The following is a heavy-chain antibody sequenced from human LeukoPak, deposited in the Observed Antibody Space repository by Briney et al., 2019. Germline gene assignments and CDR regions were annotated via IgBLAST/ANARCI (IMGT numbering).Heavy chain of an antibody. V-gene: IGHV1-2*02. CDR2: INPNSGGT. CDR3: ARPMGELPSFDI. D-gene: IGHD3-16*01. J-gene: IGHJ3*02. CDR1: GYTFTGYY. Sequence: ASVKVSCKASGYTFTGYYMHGVRQAPGQGLEWMGWINPNSGGTNYAQKFQGRVTMTRDTSISTAYMELSRLRSDDTAVYYCARPMGELPSFDIWGQGTMVTVSS.